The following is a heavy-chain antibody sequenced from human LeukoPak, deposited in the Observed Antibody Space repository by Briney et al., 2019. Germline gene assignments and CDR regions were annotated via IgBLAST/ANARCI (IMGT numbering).Heavy chain of an antibody. CDR3: ATDGGFHYYYGMDV. CDR2: INPNSGGT. D-gene: IGHD3-10*01. V-gene: IGHV1-2*02. J-gene: IGHJ6*02. Sequence: ASVKVSCKASGYTFTGYYMHWVRQAPGQGLEWMGWINPNSGGTNYAQKFQGRVTMTRGTSISTAYMELSSLRSEDTAVYYCATDGGFHYYYGMDVWGQGTTVTVSS. CDR1: GYTFTGYY.